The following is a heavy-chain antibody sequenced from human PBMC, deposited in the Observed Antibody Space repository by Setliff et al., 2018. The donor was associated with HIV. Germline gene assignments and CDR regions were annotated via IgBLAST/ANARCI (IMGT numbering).Heavy chain of an antibody. CDR3: ARDYYGSGSYFILDC. J-gene: IGHJ4*02. Sequence: EASVKVSCKASGYTFTSYGMSWVRQAPGQGLEWMGWISAYNGNTHYAQKLQGRVTMTTDTSTSTAYMELRSLRSDDTAVYYCARDYYGSGSYFILDCWGPGTLVTVSS. V-gene: IGHV1-18*01. D-gene: IGHD3-10*01. CDR1: GYTFTSYG. CDR2: ISAYNGNT.